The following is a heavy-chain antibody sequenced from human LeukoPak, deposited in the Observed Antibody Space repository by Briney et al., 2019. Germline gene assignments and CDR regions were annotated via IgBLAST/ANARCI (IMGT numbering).Heavy chain of an antibody. CDR2: INPNTGGT. V-gene: IGHV1-2*02. Sequence: ASVKVSCKASGDTFSSYSFIWVRQAPGQGLEWMGWINPNTGGTNYAQKFQGRVTMTRDTSITTAYMELSRLRSDDTGVYYCGRFSVKLDRGRLDPWGQGTLVTVSS. J-gene: IGHJ5*02. CDR3: GRFSVKLDRGRLDP. CDR1: GDTFSSYS. D-gene: IGHD3-10*01.